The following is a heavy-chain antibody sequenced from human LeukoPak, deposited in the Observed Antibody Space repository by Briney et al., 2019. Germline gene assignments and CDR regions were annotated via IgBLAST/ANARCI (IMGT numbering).Heavy chain of an antibody. J-gene: IGHJ4*02. V-gene: IGHV1-69*04. CDR3: ARVKRGEYGYVSGYFDN. CDR2: IIPIFGIA. CDR1: GGTFSSYA. Sequence: SVKVSCKASGGTFSSYAISWVRQAPGQGLEWMGRIIPIFGIANYAQKFQGRVTITANKSTSTAYMGLRSLGSETRALSYCARVKRGEYGYVSGYFDNWGQGTLVPVSS. D-gene: IGHD3-10*02.